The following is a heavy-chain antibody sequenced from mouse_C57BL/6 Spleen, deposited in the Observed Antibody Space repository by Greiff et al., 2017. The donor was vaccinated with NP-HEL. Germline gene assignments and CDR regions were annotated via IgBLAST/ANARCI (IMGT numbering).Heavy chain of an antibody. CDR1: GYTFTSYW. J-gene: IGHJ3*01. Sequence: QVQLQQPGAELVMPGASVKLSCKASGYTFTSYWMHWVKQRPGQGLEWIGEIDPSDSYTNYNQKFKGKSTLTVDKSSSTAYMQLSSLTSEDSAVYYCARNYYGSSGWFAYWGQGTPVTVSA. V-gene: IGHV1-69*01. CDR3: ARNYYGSSGWFAY. CDR2: IDPSDSYT. D-gene: IGHD1-1*01.